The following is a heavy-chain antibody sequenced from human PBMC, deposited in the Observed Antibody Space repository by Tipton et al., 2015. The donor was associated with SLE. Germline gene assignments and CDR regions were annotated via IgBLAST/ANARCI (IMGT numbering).Heavy chain of an antibody. D-gene: IGHD2-2*01. CDR3: ARRNRGVPAARTDGFDI. CDR1: GFTFSSYS. Sequence: SLRLSCAASGFTFSSYSMNWVRQAPGKGLEWVSSISSSSSYIYYADSVKGRFTISRDSAKNSLYLQMNSLRAEDTAVYYCARRNRGVPAARTDGFDIWGQGTMVTVSS. V-gene: IGHV3-21*03. J-gene: IGHJ3*02. CDR2: ISSSSSYI.